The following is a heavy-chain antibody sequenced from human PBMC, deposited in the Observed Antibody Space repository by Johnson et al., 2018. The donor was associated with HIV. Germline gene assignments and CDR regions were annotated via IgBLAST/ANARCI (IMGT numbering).Heavy chain of an antibody. V-gene: IGHV3-43D*03. D-gene: IGHD6-13*01. CDR3: AKGYSSTWHDAFNI. CDR2: IAWDGSSA. Sequence: EVQLVESGGDVVQPGGSLRLSCAASGFIFNNYAMHWVRQAPGKGLEWVSLIAWDGSSAYYADSVKGRFTIARDNSKNSLYLEMNSLRAEDTALYYCAKGYSSTWHDAFNIWGQGTMVTVSS. CDR1: GFIFNNYA. J-gene: IGHJ3*02.